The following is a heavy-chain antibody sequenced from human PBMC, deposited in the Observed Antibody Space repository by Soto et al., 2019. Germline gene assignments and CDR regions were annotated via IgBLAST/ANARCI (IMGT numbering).Heavy chain of an antibody. J-gene: IGHJ4*02. D-gene: IGHD3-22*01. CDR2: IYYSGST. CDR1: GGSISSYY. Sequence: QVQLQESGPGLVKPSETLSLTCTVSGGSISSYYWSWIRQPPGKGLEWIGYIYYSGSTNYNPSLKSRVTISVDTSKNQFSLKLSSVTAADTAVYYCARLQRDYYDSSGYGFVDYWGQGTLVTVSS. CDR3: ARLQRDYYDSSGYGFVDY. V-gene: IGHV4-59*01.